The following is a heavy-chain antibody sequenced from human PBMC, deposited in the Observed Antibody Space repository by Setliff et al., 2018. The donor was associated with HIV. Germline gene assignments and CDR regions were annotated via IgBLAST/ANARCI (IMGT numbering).Heavy chain of an antibody. CDR3: ARAPPVIQNDAFDV. V-gene: IGHV4-61*09. J-gene: IGHJ3*01. CDR2: IYTNGYT. Sequence: PSETLSLPCSVSGGSISSGRYYWTWIRQPAGKGPEWIGHIYTNGYTNYNPSLKSRVTISVDTSKNQFSLRLTSVTAAHTAVYYCARAPPVIQNDAFDVWGQGTMVTVSS. CDR1: GGSISSGRYY.